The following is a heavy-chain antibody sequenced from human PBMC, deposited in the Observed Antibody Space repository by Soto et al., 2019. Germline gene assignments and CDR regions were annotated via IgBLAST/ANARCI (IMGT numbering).Heavy chain of an antibody. Sequence: PSETLSLTCSVSGGSISSGDYYRSWIRQPPGKGLEWIGYIYYSGSTYYNPSLKSRVTISVDTSKNQFSLKLSSVNAADTAVYYCARESMDTAYDYWGQGTLVTVSS. V-gene: IGHV4-30-4*01. J-gene: IGHJ4*02. CDR2: IYYSGST. CDR1: GGSISSGDYY. D-gene: IGHD5-18*01. CDR3: ARESMDTAYDY.